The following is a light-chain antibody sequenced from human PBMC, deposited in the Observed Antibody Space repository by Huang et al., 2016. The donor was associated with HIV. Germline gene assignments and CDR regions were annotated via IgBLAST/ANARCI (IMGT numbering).Light chain of an antibody. CDR3: QQYNNFPYI. V-gene: IGKV1-5*03. J-gene: IGKJ2*01. Sequence: DIQMTQSPSTLSASVGDRVTITCRASQSIDWFAWFQQKPGKAPKPLIYKAFSLESGVPSRVSGSGSGTEVTLTISSLQPDDSATYYCQQYNNFPYIFGQGTKLEIK. CDR1: QSIDW. CDR2: KAF.